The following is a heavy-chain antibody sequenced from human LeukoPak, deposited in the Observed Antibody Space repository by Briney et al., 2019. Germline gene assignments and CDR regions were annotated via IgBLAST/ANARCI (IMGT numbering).Heavy chain of an antibody. V-gene: IGHV4-38-2*02. CDR3: ARSGSGYLRYYFDY. Sequence: SSETLSLTCTVSGYSISSGYYWGWIRQPPGKGLEWIGSIYHSGSTYYNPSLKSRVTISVDPSKNQFSLKLSSVTAADTAVYYCARSGSGYLRYYFDYWGKGTLVTVSS. J-gene: IGHJ4*02. CDR1: GYSISSGYY. D-gene: IGHD5-12*01. CDR2: IYHSGST.